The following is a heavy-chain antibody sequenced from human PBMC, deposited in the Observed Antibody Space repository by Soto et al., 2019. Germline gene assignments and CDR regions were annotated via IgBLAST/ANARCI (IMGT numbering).Heavy chain of an antibody. CDR1: GYTFTSYA. CDR2: INAGNGNT. Sequence: ASVKVSCKASGYTFTSYAMHWVRQAPGQRLEWMGWINAGNGNTKYSQKFQGRVTITRDTSASTAYMELSSLRSEDTAVYYCARSLYCSSTSCSIDAYSSSWDSNYFDYWGQGTLVTVSS. D-gene: IGHD2-2*01. V-gene: IGHV1-3*01. J-gene: IGHJ4*02. CDR3: ARSLYCSSTSCSIDAYSSSWDSNYFDY.